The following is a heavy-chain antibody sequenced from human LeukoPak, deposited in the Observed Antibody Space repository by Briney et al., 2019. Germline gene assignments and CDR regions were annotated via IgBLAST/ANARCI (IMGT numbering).Heavy chain of an antibody. J-gene: IGHJ6*03. CDR1: GGSISSYY. V-gene: IGHV4-59*07. D-gene: IGHD4-17*01. CDR3: ARTTVTTRYYFYMDV. CDR2: IYYIGSP. Sequence: TPSDSLSLTCTVSGGSISSYYWSWIRQPPGKGLEWIGYIYYIGSPNYNPSLKSRVTISVDTSKNQFSLKLSSVTAADTAVYYCARTTVTTRYYFYMDVWGKGTTVTVSS.